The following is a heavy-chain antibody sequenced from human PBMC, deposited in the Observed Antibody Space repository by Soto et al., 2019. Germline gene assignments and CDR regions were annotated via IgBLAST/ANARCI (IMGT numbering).Heavy chain of an antibody. D-gene: IGHD1-26*01. CDR3: AKDSEGFSLSWPLDY. Sequence: ELQLLESGGGLVQPGGSLRLSCAVSGFTFSSYAMTWVRQAPGKGLKWVSILSGEGSSTYYAESVKGRFTISRDNSQNTLYLQMNSLRAEDTAVYFCAKDSEGFSLSWPLDYWGQGTLVTVSS. CDR1: GFTFSSYA. J-gene: IGHJ4*02. CDR2: LSGEGSST. V-gene: IGHV3-23*01.